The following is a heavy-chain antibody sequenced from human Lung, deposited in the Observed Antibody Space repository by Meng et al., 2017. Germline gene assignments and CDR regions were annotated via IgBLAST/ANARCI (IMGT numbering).Heavy chain of an antibody. J-gene: IGHJ4*02. Sequence: QVPLRVGGSGRLTPAGSRVLHCFVSRGSFSDYSWSWTSQAPGKGPEWSGEINHSGSINYNPSIESRATISVEPFQNTLSMTLSSVTSADSALYYCVRGPTTMAHDFDYWGQGTLVTVSS. CDR2: INHSGSI. CDR3: VRGPTTMAHDFDY. D-gene: IGHD4-11*01. V-gene: IGHV4-34*01. CDR1: RGSFSDYS.